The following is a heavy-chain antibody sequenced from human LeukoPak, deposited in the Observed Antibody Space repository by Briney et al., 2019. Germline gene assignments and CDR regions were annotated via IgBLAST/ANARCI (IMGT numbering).Heavy chain of an antibody. V-gene: IGHV4-59*01. CDR2: IYYSGST. Sequence: SETLSLTCTVSGGSISSYYWSWIRQPPGKGLEWIGYIYYSGSTNYNPSLKSRVTISVDTSKNQFSLKLSSVTAADTAVYYCASLAHDYGDYWGGFYYYYMDVWGKGITVTVSS. CDR3: ASLAHDYGDYWGGFYYYYMDV. J-gene: IGHJ6*03. D-gene: IGHD4-17*01. CDR1: GGSISSYY.